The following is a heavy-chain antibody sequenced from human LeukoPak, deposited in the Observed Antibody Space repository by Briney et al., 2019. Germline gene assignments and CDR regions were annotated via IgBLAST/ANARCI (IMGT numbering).Heavy chain of an antibody. V-gene: IGHV3-48*01. D-gene: IGHD4-17*01. CDR1: GFTFSSYS. Sequence: QNGGSLRLSCAASGFTFSSYSMNWVRQAPGKGLEWVSYISSSSRTIYYADSVKGRFTISRDNAKNSLYLQMNSLRAEDTAVYYCAREGPQKDDYGGYFDYWGQGTLVTVSS. CDR3: AREGPQKDDYGGYFDY. CDR2: ISSSSRTI. J-gene: IGHJ4*02.